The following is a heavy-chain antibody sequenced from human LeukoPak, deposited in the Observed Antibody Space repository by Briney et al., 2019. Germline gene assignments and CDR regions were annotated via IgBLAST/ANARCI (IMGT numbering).Heavy chain of an antibody. V-gene: IGHV3-23*01. CDR1: GFNFSSYA. Sequence: GSLRLSCAASGFNFSSYAMSWVRQAPGEGLEWVSAISGSGGSTYYADSVKGRFTISRDNSKNTLYLQMNSLRAEDTAVYYCAKEGGKWLQFSYPFDYWGQGTLVTVSS. CDR3: AKEGGKWLQFSYPFDY. J-gene: IGHJ4*02. CDR2: ISGSGGST. D-gene: IGHD5-12*01.